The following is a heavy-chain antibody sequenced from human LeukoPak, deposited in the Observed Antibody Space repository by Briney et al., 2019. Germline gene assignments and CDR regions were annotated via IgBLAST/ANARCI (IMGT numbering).Heavy chain of an antibody. D-gene: IGHD1-26*01. CDR3: ARGATYAYYQDY. CDR1: GFSFSSYW. J-gene: IGHJ4*02. CDR2: IKYDASST. V-gene: IGHV3-74*01. Sequence: GGSLRLSCAASGFSFSSYWMHWVRQAPGKGLVWVSRIKYDASSTSYADSVKGRFTISRDNAKNTLYLQMNSLRAEDTAVYYCARGATYAYYQDYWGQGTLVTVSS.